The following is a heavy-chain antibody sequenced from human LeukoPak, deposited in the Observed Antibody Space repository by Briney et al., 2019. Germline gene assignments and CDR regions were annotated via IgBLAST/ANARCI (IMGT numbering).Heavy chain of an antibody. CDR3: TTDQLYYGSGSYWSGYFHH. CDR2: IKSKTDGGAT. D-gene: IGHD3-10*01. CDR1: GFTFSPAW. J-gene: IGHJ1*01. V-gene: IGHV3-15*01. Sequence: GGSLRLSCAASGFTFSPAWMSWVRQAPGKGLEWVGRIKSKTDGGATDHAAPVKGRFTISRDDSINTLYLQMNSLKTEDTAVYYCTTDQLYYGSGSYWSGYFHHWGQGTLVTVSS.